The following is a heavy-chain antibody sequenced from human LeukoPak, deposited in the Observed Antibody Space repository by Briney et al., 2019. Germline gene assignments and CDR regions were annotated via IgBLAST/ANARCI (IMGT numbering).Heavy chain of an antibody. V-gene: IGHV3-7*01. J-gene: IGHJ5*02. CDR2: IKQDGSEK. D-gene: IGHD3-3*01. Sequence: GGSLRLSCAASGFTFSSYWMSWVRQAPGKGLEWVANIKQDGSEKYYVDSVKGRFTISRDNAKNSLYLQTNSLRAEDTAAYYCAREIMAYYDFWSGYYTLDNWFDPWGQGTLVTVSS. CDR1: GFTFSSYW. CDR3: AREIMAYYDFWSGYYTLDNWFDP.